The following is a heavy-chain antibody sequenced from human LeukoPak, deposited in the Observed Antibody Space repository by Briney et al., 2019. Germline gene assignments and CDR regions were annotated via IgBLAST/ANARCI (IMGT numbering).Heavy chain of an antibody. Sequence: ASVKVSCKASGYTFTGYYMHWVRQAPGQGLEWMGRINPNSGGTNYAQKFQGRVTMTRDTSISTAYMELSRLRSDDTAVYYCARGLLWFGELLKYFDYWGQGTLVTVSS. CDR1: GYTFTGYY. V-gene: IGHV1-2*06. D-gene: IGHD3-10*01. J-gene: IGHJ4*02. CDR2: INPNSGGT. CDR3: ARGLLWFGELLKYFDY.